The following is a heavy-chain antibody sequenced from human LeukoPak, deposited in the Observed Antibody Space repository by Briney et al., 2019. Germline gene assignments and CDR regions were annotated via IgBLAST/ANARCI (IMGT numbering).Heavy chain of an antibody. CDR3: ARGGYDILTEHALYV. V-gene: IGHV4-59*01. Sequence: SETLSLTCTVSGGSISSYFWSWIRQPPGKGLEWIGYIYYSGSTNYNPSLKSRVTISVDTSKNQFSLKLSSVTAADTAVYYCARGGYDILTEHALYVWGQGTTVTVSS. J-gene: IGHJ6*02. CDR2: IYYSGST. D-gene: IGHD3-9*01. CDR1: GGSISSYF.